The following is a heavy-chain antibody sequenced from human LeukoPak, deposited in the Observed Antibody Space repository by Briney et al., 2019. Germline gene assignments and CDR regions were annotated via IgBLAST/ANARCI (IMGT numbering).Heavy chain of an antibody. CDR2: INPNSGGT. Sequence: ASVKVSCKASGYTFTGYYMHWVRQAPGQGLEWMGWINPNSGGTNYAQKFQGRVTMTRDTSISTAYMELSGLRSDDTAVYYCARDKGELLWFETWGQGTLVTVSS. J-gene: IGHJ5*02. V-gene: IGHV1-2*02. D-gene: IGHD3-10*01. CDR1: GYTFTGYY. CDR3: ARDKGELLWFET.